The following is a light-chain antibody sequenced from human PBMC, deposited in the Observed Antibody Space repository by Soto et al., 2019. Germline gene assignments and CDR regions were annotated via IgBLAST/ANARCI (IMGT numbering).Light chain of an antibody. J-gene: IGKJ1*01. CDR1: QSLLYSFNNKNY. V-gene: IGKV4-1*01. Sequence: DIVMTQSPDSLTVSLGERATINCKSSQSLLYSFNNKNYLAWYQQKPGQPPKLLIHWASNREFGVPDRISGSGSGTDFTLTISSLQTEDVAVYYCQQYYETPWTFGQGPKVDIK. CDR3: QQYYETPWT. CDR2: WAS.